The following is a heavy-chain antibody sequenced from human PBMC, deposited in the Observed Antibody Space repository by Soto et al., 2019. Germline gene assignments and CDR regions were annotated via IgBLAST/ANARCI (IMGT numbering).Heavy chain of an antibody. CDR3: ARTNGAGSYYNH. CDR2: IYPGDSDP. V-gene: IGHV5-51*01. J-gene: IGHJ5*02. Sequence: GESLKISCQGSGYSFTSYWIAWMRQMPGKGLEWMGIIYPGDSDPRYSPSFQGQVTISADNSISTAYLQWSSLRASDTAIYYCARTNGAGSYYNHWGQGTLVTVSS. D-gene: IGHD3-10*01. CDR1: GYSFTSYW.